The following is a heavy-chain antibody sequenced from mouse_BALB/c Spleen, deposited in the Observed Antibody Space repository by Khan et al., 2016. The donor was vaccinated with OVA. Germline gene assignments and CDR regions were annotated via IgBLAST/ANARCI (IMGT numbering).Heavy chain of an antibody. J-gene: IGHJ3*01. CDR3: ARSPTMITQFSY. V-gene: IGHV1-7*01. CDR1: GYTFTSYW. CDR2: INPTTGYT. Sequence: VQLQESGAELAKPGASVKMSCKASGYTFTSYWMHWVKQRPGQGLEWIGFINPTTGYTEYNQKFKDKATLTADKSSSTAYIQLSSLTSEDSAVYYCARSPTMITQFSYWGQGTLVTVSA. D-gene: IGHD2-4*01.